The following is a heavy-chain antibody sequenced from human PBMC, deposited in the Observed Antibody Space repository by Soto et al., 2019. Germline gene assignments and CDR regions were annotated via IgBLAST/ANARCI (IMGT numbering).Heavy chain of an antibody. D-gene: IGHD6-19*01. V-gene: IGHV4-59*01. J-gene: IGHJ4*02. CDR3: ARERYSGWYYFDY. CDR1: GGSISTYY. Sequence: QVQLQESGPGLVKPSETLSLTYTVSGGSISTYYWSWIRLPPGKGLEWIGYIYYSGSTNYNPSLKSRVTISVDTSKNQFSLKLSSVTAADTAVYYCARERYSGWYYFDYWGQGTLVTVSS. CDR2: IYYSGST.